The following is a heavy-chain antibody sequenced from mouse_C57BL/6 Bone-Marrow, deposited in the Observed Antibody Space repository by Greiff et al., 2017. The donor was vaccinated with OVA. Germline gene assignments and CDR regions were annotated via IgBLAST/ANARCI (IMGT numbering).Heavy chain of an antibody. CDR3: ARDGSITTEGYYAMDY. D-gene: IGHD1-1*01. J-gene: IGHJ4*01. CDR1: GFTFSSYA. CDR2: ISDGGSYT. V-gene: IGHV5-4*01. Sequence: EVKLVESGGGLVKPGGSLKLSCAASGFTFSSYAMSWVRQTPEKRLEWVATISDGGSYTYYPDNVKGRFTISRDNAKNNLYLQMSHLKSEDTAMYYCARDGSITTEGYYAMDYWGQGTSVTVSS.